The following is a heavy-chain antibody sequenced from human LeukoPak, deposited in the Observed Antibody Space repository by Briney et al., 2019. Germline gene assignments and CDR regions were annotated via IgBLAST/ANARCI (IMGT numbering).Heavy chain of an antibody. V-gene: IGHV3-7*01. CDR2: IQPGGSEQ. J-gene: IGHJ5*02. Sequence: GGSLRLSCVASGFAFSRSWMSWVRQAPGKGLEWVGNIQPGGSEQYPVDSVKGRFTISRDNSRNSLFLQMSSLRVEDTAVYYCASQSFARFDPWGQGTLVTVSS. CDR1: GFAFSRSW. CDR3: ASQSFARFDP. D-gene: IGHD3-16*01.